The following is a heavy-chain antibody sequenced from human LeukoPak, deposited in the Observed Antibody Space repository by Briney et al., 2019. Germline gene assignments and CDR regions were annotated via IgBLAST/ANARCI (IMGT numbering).Heavy chain of an antibody. CDR1: GFTFSNYA. CDR3: AKAFWRDGYNPEFDY. V-gene: IGHV3-23*01. J-gene: IGHJ4*02. CDR2: ISDSGGST. Sequence: GGSLRLSCAASGFTFSNYAMSWVRQAPGKGLEWVSSISDSGGSTYYADSVKGRFTISRDNSKNTLYLQMNSLRAEDTAVYYCAKAFWRDGYNPEFDYWGQGTLVTVSS. D-gene: IGHD5-24*01.